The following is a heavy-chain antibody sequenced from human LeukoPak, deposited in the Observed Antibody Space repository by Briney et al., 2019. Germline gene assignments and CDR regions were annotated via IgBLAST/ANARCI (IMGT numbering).Heavy chain of an antibody. D-gene: IGHD3-3*01. CDR2: ISGSGGST. CDR1: GFTFSSYA. CDR3: AKCGIYDFWSNNDAFDI. J-gene: IGHJ3*02. V-gene: IGHV3-23*01. Sequence: ETGGSLRLSCAASGFTFSSYAMSWVRQAPGKGLEWVSAISGSGGSTYYADSVKGRFTISRDNSKNTLYLQMNSLRAEDTAVYYCAKCGIYDFWSNNDAFDIWGQGTMVTVSS.